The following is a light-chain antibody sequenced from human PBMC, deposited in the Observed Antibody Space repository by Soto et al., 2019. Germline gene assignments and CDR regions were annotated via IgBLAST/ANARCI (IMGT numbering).Light chain of an antibody. CDR1: SGDVGAYNF. V-gene: IGLV2-14*03. CDR3: SSYAGSDTFV. CDR2: HVS. J-gene: IGLJ1*01. Sequence: QSVLTQPASVSGSPGQSITISCTGTSGDVGAYNFVSWYQQHPGKAPKLIVYHVSDRPSGFFCRFSGSKSWNSASLTISGLHAEDEADYYCSSYAGSDTFVFGTGTKVTVL.